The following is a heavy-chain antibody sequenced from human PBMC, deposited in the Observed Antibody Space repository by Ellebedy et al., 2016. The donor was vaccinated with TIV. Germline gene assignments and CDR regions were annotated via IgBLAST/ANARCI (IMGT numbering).Heavy chain of an antibody. CDR1: PYSFTNYW. D-gene: IGHD1-26*01. V-gene: IGHV5-51*01. Sequence: GESLKISXKGSPYSFTNYWIGWVRQMPGKGLEWMGIIYPGDSDTRYSPSFQGQVTISVDKSISTAYLQWSSLKASDSAVYYCARVPGIVGANWFDPWGQGTLVTVSS. J-gene: IGHJ5*02. CDR2: IYPGDSDT. CDR3: ARVPGIVGANWFDP.